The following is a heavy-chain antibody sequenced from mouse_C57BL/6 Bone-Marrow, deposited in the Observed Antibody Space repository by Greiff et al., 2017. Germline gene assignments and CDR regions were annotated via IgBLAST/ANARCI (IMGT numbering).Heavy chain of an antibody. J-gene: IGHJ2*01. CDR1: GYTFTSYW. CDR3: AKDRFDY. CDR2: IDPSDSYT. Sequence: VQLQQPGAELVKPGASVKLSCKASGYTFTSYWMQWVKQRPGQGLEWIGEIDPSDSYTNYNQKFKGKATLTVDTSSSTAYMQLSSLTSEDSAVYYCAKDRFDYWGQGTTLTVSS. V-gene: IGHV1-50*01.